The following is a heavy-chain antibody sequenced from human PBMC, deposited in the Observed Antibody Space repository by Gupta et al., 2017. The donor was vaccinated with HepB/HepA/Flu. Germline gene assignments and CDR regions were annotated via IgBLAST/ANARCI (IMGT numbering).Heavy chain of an antibody. CDR3: SRERGGGGADS. CDR2: ISYDGTNK. V-gene: IGHV3-30*04. J-gene: IGHJ4*02. Sequence: VQLVETGGGVVQPGTSLRLSCKGCGFRFSSYAMYWVRQAPGKGLEFLEGISYDGTNKYHEDSVQGRFTISRDNSENTVYLQMNDLRREDTARYFCSRERGGGGADSWGQGTLVTVSS. D-gene: IGHD3-16*01. CDR1: GFRFSSYA.